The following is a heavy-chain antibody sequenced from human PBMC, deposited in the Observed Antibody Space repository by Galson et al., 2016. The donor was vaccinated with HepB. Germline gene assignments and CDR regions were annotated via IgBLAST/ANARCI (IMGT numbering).Heavy chain of an antibody. CDR3: AKVGDYGGKPFDY. D-gene: IGHD4-23*01. V-gene: IGHV3-30*18. J-gene: IGHJ4*02. CDR1: GFTFSSYG. CDR2: ISNDGSKK. Sequence: SLRLSCAASGFTFSSYGMHWVRQAPGKGLEWVAVISNDGSKKYNADSVKGRFTISRDNSKNTLYLQMNSLRAEDTAVYYCAKVGDYGGKPFDYWGQGTLVTVSS.